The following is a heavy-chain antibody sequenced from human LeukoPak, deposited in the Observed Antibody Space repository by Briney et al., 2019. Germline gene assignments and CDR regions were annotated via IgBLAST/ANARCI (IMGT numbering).Heavy chain of an antibody. CDR1: GGSISSYY. Sequence: SETLSLTCTVSGGSISSYYWSWLRQPPGKGLEWIGYIYYSGSTNYNPSLKSRVTISVDTSKNQFSLKLSSVTAADTAVYYCARHVPVGAVAGFFDYWGQGTLVTVSS. J-gene: IGHJ4*02. CDR2: IYYSGST. D-gene: IGHD6-19*01. V-gene: IGHV4-59*08. CDR3: ARHVPVGAVAGFFDY.